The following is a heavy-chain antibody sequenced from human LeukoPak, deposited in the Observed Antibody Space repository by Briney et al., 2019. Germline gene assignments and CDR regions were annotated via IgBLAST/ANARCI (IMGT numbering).Heavy chain of an antibody. CDR2: IIPIFGTA. Sequence: SVKVSCKASGGTYSSYAISWVRQAPGQGLEWMGRIIPIFGTANYAQKFQGRVTITTDESTSTAYMELSSLRSEDTAVYYCAISQRLPDILTGYHHYYYMDVWGKGTTVTVSS. CDR3: AISQRLPDILTGYHHYYYMDV. J-gene: IGHJ6*03. D-gene: IGHD3-9*01. V-gene: IGHV1-69*05. CDR1: GGTYSSYA.